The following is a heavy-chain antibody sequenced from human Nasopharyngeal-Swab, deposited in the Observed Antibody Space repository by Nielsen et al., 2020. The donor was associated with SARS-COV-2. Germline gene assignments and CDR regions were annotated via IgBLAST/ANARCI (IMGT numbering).Heavy chain of an antibody. CDR3: AKAPTMVRGVLDY. Sequence: GESLRLSCAASGFTFDDYAMHWVRQAPGKGLEWVSGISWNSGSIGYADSVKGRFTISRDNAKNSLYLQMNSLRAEDTALYYCAKAPTMVRGVLDYWGQGTLVTVSS. D-gene: IGHD3-10*01. V-gene: IGHV3-9*01. J-gene: IGHJ4*02. CDR2: ISWNSGSI. CDR1: GFTFDDYA.